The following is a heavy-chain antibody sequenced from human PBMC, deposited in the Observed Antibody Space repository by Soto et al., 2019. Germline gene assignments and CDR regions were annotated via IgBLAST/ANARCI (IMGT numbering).Heavy chain of an antibody. Sequence: GGALRLSCAASGLTFSSYGMHWVRQAPSKGLEWVAVISYDGSNKYYADSVKGRFTISRDNSKNTLYLQMNSLRAEDTAVYYCAKDYYDSSGHDYWGQGTLVTVSS. V-gene: IGHV3-30*18. D-gene: IGHD3-22*01. CDR3: AKDYYDSSGHDY. CDR1: GLTFSSYG. J-gene: IGHJ4*02. CDR2: ISYDGSNK.